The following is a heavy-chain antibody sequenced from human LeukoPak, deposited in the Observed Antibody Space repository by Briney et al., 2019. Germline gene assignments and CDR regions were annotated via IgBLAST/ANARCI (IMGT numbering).Heavy chain of an antibody. J-gene: IGHJ6*02. CDR2: IYYSGST. V-gene: IGHV4-39*01. Sequence: SETLSLTCTVSGGSLGSSSHYWGWIRQPPGKGLEWIGSIYYSGSTYYNPSLKSRVTISVDTSKNQFSLKLRSVTAADTAVYYCARHRGSGSYYYYYGMDVWGQGTTVTVSS. CDR1: GGSLGSSSHY. D-gene: IGHD1-26*01. CDR3: ARHRGSGSYYYYYGMDV.